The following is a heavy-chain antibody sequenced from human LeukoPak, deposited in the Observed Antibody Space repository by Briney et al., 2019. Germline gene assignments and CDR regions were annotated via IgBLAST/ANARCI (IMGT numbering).Heavy chain of an antibody. D-gene: IGHD3-22*01. CDR2: IYDSGRT. CDR1: GASISSGDYY. CDR3: ARSVGGYYYDSSGLGYFQH. Sequence: SETLSLTCTVSGASISSGDYYWTWIRQPPGKGLEWIGYIYDSGRTDFNPSLKSRVTISVDTSKNQFSLKLSSVTAADTAVYYCARSVGGYYYDSSGLGYFQHWGQGTLVTVSS. J-gene: IGHJ1*01. V-gene: IGHV4-30-2*01.